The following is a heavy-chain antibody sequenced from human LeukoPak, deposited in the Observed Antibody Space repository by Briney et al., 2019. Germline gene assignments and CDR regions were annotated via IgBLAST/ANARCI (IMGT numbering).Heavy chain of an antibody. V-gene: IGHV4-59*08. J-gene: IGHJ6*02. Sequence: PSETLSLTCTVSGDSTSDSYWSWIRQPPGKGLEWIGYIYYSGSTNYNPSLKSRVTISVDTSKNQFSLKLSSVTAADTAVYYCACNKRYYYYGMDVWGQGTTVTVSS. CDR2: IYYSGST. CDR1: GDSTSDSY. D-gene: IGHD1/OR15-1a*01. CDR3: ACNKRYYYYGMDV.